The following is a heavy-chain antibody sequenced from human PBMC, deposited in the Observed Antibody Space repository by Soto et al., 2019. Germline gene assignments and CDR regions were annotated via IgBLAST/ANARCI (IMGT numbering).Heavy chain of an antibody. Sequence: SVKVSCKASGGFFSSDAISWVRQAPGQGLEWLGGITPISGTPKYAQKFQGRVTISADESTSTAYMDLSSLRFEDTAIYYCARIYCSGGICFPNWVDPWGQVTLVTVSS. J-gene: IGHJ5*02. D-gene: IGHD2-8*02. CDR2: ITPISGTP. V-gene: IGHV1-69*13. CDR3: ARIYCSGGICFPNWVDP. CDR1: GGFFSSDA.